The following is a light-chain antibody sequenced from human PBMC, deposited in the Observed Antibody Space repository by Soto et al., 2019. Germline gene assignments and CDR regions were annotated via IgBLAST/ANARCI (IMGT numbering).Light chain of an antibody. CDR1: QSISNW. V-gene: IGKV1-5*01. Sequence: DIQLTQSPSTLPASVGDRVTITCRASQSISNWLAWYHQKPGTAPKLLIYHASTLESGVPSRFSGSGSGTEFTLTISSLQPDDFANYYCQQYDTYFRYTFGQGTKLDIK. CDR2: HAS. J-gene: IGKJ2*01. CDR3: QQYDTYFRYT.